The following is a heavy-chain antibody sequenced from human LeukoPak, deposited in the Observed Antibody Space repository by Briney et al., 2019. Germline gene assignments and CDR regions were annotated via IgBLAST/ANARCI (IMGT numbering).Heavy chain of an antibody. CDR3: ARLRPTNFYDSSGYLAY. J-gene: IGHJ4*02. D-gene: IGHD3-22*01. V-gene: IGHV4-38-2*02. CDR2: IYHSGST. Sequence: SETLSLTCTVSGYSISSGYYWGWSRQPPGKGLGWSGSIYHSGSTYYHPSLKSRATISVDTSKNQFSLKLTSVTAADTAVYYCARLRPTNFYDSSGYLAYWGQGTLVTVSS. CDR1: GYSISSGYY.